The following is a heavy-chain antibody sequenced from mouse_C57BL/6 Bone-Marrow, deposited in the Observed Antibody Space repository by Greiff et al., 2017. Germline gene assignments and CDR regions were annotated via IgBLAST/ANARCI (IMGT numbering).Heavy chain of an antibody. CDR2: IWSGGST. D-gene: IGHD1-1*01. Sequence: VKLQESGPGLVQPSQSLSITCTVPGFSLTSSGVHWVRQSPGKGLEWLGVIWSGGSTDYNAAFISILSISKDNSKSQVFLKMNSLQTDDTARYYCARRGSSYWYFDVWGTGTTVTVSS. CDR1: GFSLTSSG. CDR3: ARRGSSYWYFDV. J-gene: IGHJ1*03. V-gene: IGHV2-2*01.